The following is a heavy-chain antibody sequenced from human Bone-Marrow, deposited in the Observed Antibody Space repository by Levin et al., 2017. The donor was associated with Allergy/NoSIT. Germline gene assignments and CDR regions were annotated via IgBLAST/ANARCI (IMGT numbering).Heavy chain of an antibody. V-gene: IGHV4-59*01. Sequence: SQTLSLTCTVSGGSISSYYWSWIRQPPGKGLEWIGYIYYSGSTNYNPSLKSRVTISVDTSKNQFSLKLSSVTAADTAVYYCASSTGPDAFDIWGQGTMVTVSS. CDR3: ASSTGPDAFDI. CDR2: IYYSGST. J-gene: IGHJ3*02. CDR1: GGSISSYY.